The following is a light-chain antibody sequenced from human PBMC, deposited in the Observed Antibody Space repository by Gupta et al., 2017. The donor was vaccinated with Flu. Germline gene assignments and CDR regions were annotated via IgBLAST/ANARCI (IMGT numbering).Light chain of an antibody. CDR3: KQGGHWPWA. CDR2: LVS. J-gene: IGKJ1*01. CDR1: QSLVYSDGNTV. Sequence: LGQPASSSCRSSQSLVYSDGNTVLYWFQQRPGQSPRRLIDLVSHRDSGVPDRCSGSGSGTDFTLKISRVEAEDVGVYFCKQGGHWPWAFGQGTKVEIK. V-gene: IGKV2-30*01.